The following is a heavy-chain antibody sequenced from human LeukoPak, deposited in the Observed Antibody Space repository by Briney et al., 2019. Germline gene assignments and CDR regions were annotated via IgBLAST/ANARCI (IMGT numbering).Heavy chain of an antibody. CDR1: GGSINSHY. D-gene: IGHD1-26*01. Sequence: SETLSLTCTVSGGSINSHYWSWIRQPPGKGLEWIGYIHYTGTTKYNPSVKSRVTISIDTSKNQFSLELSSVTATDTAVYFCATNRVGTYDRPFDIWGQGTMVTVSS. V-gene: IGHV4-59*08. CDR2: IHYTGTT. J-gene: IGHJ3*02. CDR3: ATNRVGTYDRPFDI.